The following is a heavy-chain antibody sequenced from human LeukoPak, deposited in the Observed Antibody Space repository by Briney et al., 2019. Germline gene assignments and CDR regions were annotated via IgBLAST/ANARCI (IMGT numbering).Heavy chain of an antibody. Sequence: SETLSLTCGVYDGSLGASCWSWIRQPPGKGLEWIGGVYHSGSARYDPSLQSRVTISVDASKDQFSLKLSSVTAADTAVYYCARGLGGGNSVYFDLWGRGTLVTVSS. V-gene: IGHV4-34*01. CDR2: VYHSGSA. D-gene: IGHD4-23*01. J-gene: IGHJ2*01. CDR1: DGSLGASC. CDR3: ARGLGGGNSVYFDL.